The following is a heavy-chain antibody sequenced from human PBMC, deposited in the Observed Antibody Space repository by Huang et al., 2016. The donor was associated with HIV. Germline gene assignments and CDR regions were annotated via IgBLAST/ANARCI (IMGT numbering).Heavy chain of an antibody. Sequence: EVQLVESGGGLVQTGGSLRLSCAASGFTFSSYSMNWVRQAPGKMLEWVSDISSISSTIYYADSVKGRFTISRDNAKNSLFLQMNSLRAEDTAVYYCARGWSATGYYFHYYLDVWGKGTTVTVSS. D-gene: IGHD3-9*01. V-gene: IGHV3-48*01. CDR1: GFTFSSYS. J-gene: IGHJ6*03. CDR2: ISSISSTI. CDR3: ARGWSATGYYFHYYLDV.